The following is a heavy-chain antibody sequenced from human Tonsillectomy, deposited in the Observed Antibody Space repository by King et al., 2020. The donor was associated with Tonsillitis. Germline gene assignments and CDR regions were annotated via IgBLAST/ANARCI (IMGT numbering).Heavy chain of an antibody. Sequence: VQLVESGGGVVQPGGSLRLSCAASGFSFSSYVMTWVRQSPGKGLEWVSAINGNGYDTYYADSVRGRFTLSRDNSKNTLYLQMNSLRAEDTAVYYCAKDLCGGDCYWNFAYWGQGTLVTVSS. CDR1: GFSFSSYV. D-gene: IGHD2-21*02. CDR3: AKDLCGGDCYWNFAY. J-gene: IGHJ4*02. V-gene: IGHV3-23*04. CDR2: INGNGYDT.